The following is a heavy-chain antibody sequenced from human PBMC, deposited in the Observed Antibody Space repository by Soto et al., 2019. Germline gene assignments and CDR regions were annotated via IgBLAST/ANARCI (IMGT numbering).Heavy chain of an antibody. Sequence: QVQLVESGGGVVQPGRSLRLSCAASGFTFSSYAMHWVRQAPGKGLEWVAVISYDGSNKYYADSVKGRFTISRDNSKNTLYLQMNSLRPEDTAVYYCAKSGWLQLRGYFDYWGQGTLVTVSS. J-gene: IGHJ4*02. D-gene: IGHD5-12*01. CDR2: ISYDGSNK. CDR3: AKSGWLQLRGYFDY. CDR1: GFTFSSYA. V-gene: IGHV3-30*18.